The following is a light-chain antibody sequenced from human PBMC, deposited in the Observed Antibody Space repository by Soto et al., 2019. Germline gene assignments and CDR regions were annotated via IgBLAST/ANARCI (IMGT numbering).Light chain of an antibody. Sequence: DIQMTQSPSTLSASVGDRVTITCRASQSISSWLAWYQQKPGKAPKLLIYDASSLESGVPSRFSGSASGTEFTLTISSLQPDDSATYYCQHYNSYSNTFGQGTRLEIK. CDR2: DAS. CDR3: QHYNSYSNT. V-gene: IGKV1-5*01. CDR1: QSISSW. J-gene: IGKJ2*01.